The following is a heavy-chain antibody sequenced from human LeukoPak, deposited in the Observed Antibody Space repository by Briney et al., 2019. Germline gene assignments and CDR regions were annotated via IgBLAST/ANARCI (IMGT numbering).Heavy chain of an antibody. D-gene: IGHD5-18*01. V-gene: IGHV3-30*18. J-gene: IGHJ6*02. CDR3: VKDTAMEPYDYYYYGMDV. CDR1: GFTFGSYG. Sequence: GGSLRLSCAASGFTFGSYGMHWVRQAPGKGLEWVAVISHDGKKKFYVDFVKSRFTISRDNSENTLYLQMNSLRTKDTAMYYCVKDTAMEPYDYYYYGMDVWGQGTTITVSS. CDR2: ISHDGKKK.